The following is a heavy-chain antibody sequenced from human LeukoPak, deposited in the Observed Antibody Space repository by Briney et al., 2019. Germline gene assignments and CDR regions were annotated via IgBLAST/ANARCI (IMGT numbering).Heavy chain of an antibody. V-gene: IGHV4-39*01. J-gene: IGHJ6*02. Sequence: SETLSLTCPVSGGSVSSRSYHWVWIRQPPGKGLEWIGSIDYNGSTFYNPSLRGRVTKSLDTSKNQFSLKVTSVTAADTAVYYCARLRTGTTSGMDVWGQGTTVTVSS. CDR3: ARLRTGTTSGMDV. D-gene: IGHD1-1*01. CDR2: IDYNGST. CDR1: GGSVSSRSYH.